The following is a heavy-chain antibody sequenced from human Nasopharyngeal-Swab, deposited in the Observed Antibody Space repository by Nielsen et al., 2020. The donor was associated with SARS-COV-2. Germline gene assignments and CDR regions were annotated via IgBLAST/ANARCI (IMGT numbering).Heavy chain of an antibody. Sequence: GESLKISCTASGFTFSTYSMNWVRQAPGKGLEWVSSISGTSTYIYYADSVKGRFTVSRDNARNSLYLQMNSLRGDDTAVYYCARDLVSSWRAIGNWCFDLWGRGTLVTVSS. V-gene: IGHV3-21*01. D-gene: IGHD6-13*01. CDR3: ARDLVSSWRAIGNWCFDL. CDR1: GFTFSTYS. J-gene: IGHJ2*01. CDR2: ISGTSTYI.